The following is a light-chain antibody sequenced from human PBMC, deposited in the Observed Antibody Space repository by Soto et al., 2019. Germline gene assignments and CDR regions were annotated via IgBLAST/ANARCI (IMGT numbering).Light chain of an antibody. CDR1: QSVSSY. V-gene: IGKV3-11*01. J-gene: IGKJ4*01. CDR3: QQRSNWPLT. Sequence: VMTQSPLSLPVTLGQSASISCRASQSVSSYLAWYQQKPGQAPRLLIYDASNRATGIPARFSGSGSGTDFTLTISSLEPEDFAVYYCQQRSNWPLTFGGGTKVEIK. CDR2: DAS.